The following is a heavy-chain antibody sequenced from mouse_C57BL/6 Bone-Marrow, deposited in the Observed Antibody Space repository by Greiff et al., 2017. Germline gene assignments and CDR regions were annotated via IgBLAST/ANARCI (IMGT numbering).Heavy chain of an antibody. V-gene: IGHV5-6*01. J-gene: IGHJ3*01. Sequence: EVKVVESGGDLVKPGGSLKLSCAASGFTFSSYGMSWVRQTPDKRLEWVATISSGGSYTYYPDSVKGRFTISRDNAKNTLYLQMSSLKSEDTAMYYCASRQLRLAYWGQGTLVTVSA. CDR3: ASRQLRLAY. CDR1: GFTFSSYG. D-gene: IGHD3-2*02. CDR2: ISSGGSYT.